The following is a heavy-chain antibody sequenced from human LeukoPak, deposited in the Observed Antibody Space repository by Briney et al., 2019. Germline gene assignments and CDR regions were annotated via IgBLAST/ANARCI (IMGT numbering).Heavy chain of an antibody. CDR2: ISSSSSTI. D-gene: IGHD5-12*01. V-gene: IGHV3-48*01. CDR1: GFTFSSYS. Sequence: HPGGSLRLSCAASGFTFSSYSMNWVRQAPGKGLEWVSYISSSSSTIYYADSVKGRFTISRDNAKNSLYLQMNSLRAEDTAVYYCARVGNNGYDRRYYGMDVWGQGTTVTVSS. J-gene: IGHJ6*02. CDR3: ARVGNNGYDRRYYGMDV.